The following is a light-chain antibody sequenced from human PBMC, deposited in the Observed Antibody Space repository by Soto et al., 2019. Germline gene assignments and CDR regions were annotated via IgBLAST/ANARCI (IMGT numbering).Light chain of an antibody. CDR3: SSYTSSSTPVV. J-gene: IGLJ2*01. V-gene: IGLV2-14*01. CDR1: SSDVGGYNY. Sequence: SALTQPASVSGSPGQSIPISCTGTSSDVGGYNYVSWYQQHPGKAPKLMIYEVSNRPSGVSNRFSGSKSGNTASLTISGLQAEDEADYYCSSYTSSSTPVVFGGGTKVTVL. CDR2: EVS.